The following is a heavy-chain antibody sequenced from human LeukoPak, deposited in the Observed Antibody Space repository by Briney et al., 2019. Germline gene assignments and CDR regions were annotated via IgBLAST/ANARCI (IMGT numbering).Heavy chain of an antibody. J-gene: IGHJ5*02. Sequence: SETLSLTCTVSGGSISSSSYYWGWIRQPPGKGLEWIGEINHSGSTNYNPSLKSRVTISVDTSKSQFSLKLSSVTAAGTAVYYCARASVWLLRGNWFDPWGQGTLVTVSS. CDR3: ARASVWLLRGNWFDP. V-gene: IGHV4-39*07. CDR1: GGSISSSSYY. CDR2: INHSGST. D-gene: IGHD3-22*01.